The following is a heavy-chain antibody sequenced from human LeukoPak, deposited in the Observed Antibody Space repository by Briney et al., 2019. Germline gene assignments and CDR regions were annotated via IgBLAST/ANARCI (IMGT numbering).Heavy chain of an antibody. D-gene: IGHD3-22*01. CDR2: IRYDGSNK. V-gene: IGHV3-30*02. CDR1: GFTFSSYG. CDR3: AKAGMIVVGRSYYFDY. Sequence: GGSLRLSCAASGFTFSSYGMHWVRQAPGKGLEWVAFIRYDGSNKYYADSVKGRFTISRDNSKNTLYLQMNSLRAEDTAVYYCAKAGMIVVGRSYYFDYWGQGTLVTVSS. J-gene: IGHJ4*02.